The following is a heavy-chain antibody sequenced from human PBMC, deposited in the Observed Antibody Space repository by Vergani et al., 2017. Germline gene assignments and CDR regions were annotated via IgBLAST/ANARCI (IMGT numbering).Heavy chain of an antibody. Sequence: QVPLVESGGGVVQPGGSLGLSCAASGFTFNIYGMHWVRQAPGKGLEWVAFIRYDGSDKYYADSVKGRFTISRDNSMNTLYLQMNSLRADDTAVYYCAKXLTTVTIPNYFDYWGQGTLVTVSS. J-gene: IGHJ4*02. V-gene: IGHV3-30*02. D-gene: IGHD4-17*01. CDR3: AKXLTTVTIPNYFDY. CDR2: IRYDGSDK. CDR1: GFTFNIYG.